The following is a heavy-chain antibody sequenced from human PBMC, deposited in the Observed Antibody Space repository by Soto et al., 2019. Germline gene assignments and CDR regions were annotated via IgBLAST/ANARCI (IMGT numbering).Heavy chain of an antibody. V-gene: IGHV4-34*01. CDR1: GGSFSGYY. CDR3: ARGLLLWFGELSRRGGYYYYMDV. J-gene: IGHJ6*03. CDR2: INDSGST. D-gene: IGHD3-10*01. Sequence: QVQLQQWGAGLLKPSETLSLTCAVYGGSFSGYYWSWIRQTPGKGLEWIGEINDSGSTNNNPSLKSRVTILVDTPKNDSALMLSCVTAAAPAVYYCARGLLLWFGELSRRGGYYYYMDVWGKGTTVTVSS.